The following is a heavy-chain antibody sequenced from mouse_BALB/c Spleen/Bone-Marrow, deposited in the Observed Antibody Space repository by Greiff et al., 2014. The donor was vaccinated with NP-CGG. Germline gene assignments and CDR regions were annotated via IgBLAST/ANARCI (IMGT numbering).Heavy chain of an antibody. CDR2: IWGDGST. D-gene: IGHD2-4*01. CDR3: ARDSFLITRALDY. J-gene: IGHJ4*01. Sequence: VQLQQSGPGLVAPSQSLSITCTVSGFSLTGYGVSWVRQPPGKGLEWLGMIWGDGSTGYNSALKSRLSITKDNSKSQVFLKMSSLQTDDTARYYCARDSFLITRALDYWGQGTSVTVSS. CDR1: GFSLTGYG. V-gene: IGHV2-6-7*01.